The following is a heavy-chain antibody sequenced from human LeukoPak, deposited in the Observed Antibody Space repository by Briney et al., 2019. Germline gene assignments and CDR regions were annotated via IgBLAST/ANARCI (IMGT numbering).Heavy chain of an antibody. CDR1: GGSISSYY. D-gene: IGHD4-23*01. CDR2: IYYSGST. V-gene: IGHV4-59*01. CDR3: AREPTVVTLSAFDI. Sequence: SETLSLTCTVSGGSISSYYWSWIRQPPGKGLEWIGYIYYSGSTNYNPSLKSRVTISVDTSKNQFSLKLSSVTAADTAVYYCAREPTVVTLSAFDIWGQGTMVTVSS. J-gene: IGHJ3*02.